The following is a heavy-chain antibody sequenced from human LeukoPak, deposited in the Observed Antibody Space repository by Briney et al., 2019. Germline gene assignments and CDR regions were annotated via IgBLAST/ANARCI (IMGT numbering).Heavy chain of an antibody. CDR1: SYSISSGSY. CDR2: IFHSGNS. Sequence: PSETLSLTCAVSSYSISSGSYWGWIRQSPGKGLEWVGSIFHSGNSYYNPSLKSRLTMSVNTSKNQFSLKLTSVTAADTALYYCARVTYVDDMLYQYFDYWGQGILVTVSS. CDR3: ARVTYVDDMLYQYFDY. J-gene: IGHJ4*02. D-gene: IGHD4-17*01. V-gene: IGHV4-38-2*01.